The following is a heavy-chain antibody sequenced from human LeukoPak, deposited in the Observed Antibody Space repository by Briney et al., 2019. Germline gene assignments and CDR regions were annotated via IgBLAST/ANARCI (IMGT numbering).Heavy chain of an antibody. V-gene: IGHV3-23*01. Sequence: PGGSLRLSCAASGFTFSSYAMSWVRQAPGKGLEWVSAISGSGGSTYYADSVKGRFTISRDNSKNTLYLQMNSLRAEDTAVYYCAKWLRYYYDSSGYVDYWGQGTLVTVSS. CDR2: ISGSGGST. D-gene: IGHD3-22*01. J-gene: IGHJ4*02. CDR3: AKWLRYYYDSSGYVDY. CDR1: GFTFSSYA.